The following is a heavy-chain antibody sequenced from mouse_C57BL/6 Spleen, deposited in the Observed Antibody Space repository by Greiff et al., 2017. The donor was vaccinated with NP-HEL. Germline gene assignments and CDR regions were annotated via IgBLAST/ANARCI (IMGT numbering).Heavy chain of an antibody. CDR3: ARSYYGSSSFYYFGY. Sequence: EVKLMESGPELVKPGASVKIPCKASGYTFTDYNVDWVKQSHGKSLEWIGDINPNNGGTIYNQKFKGKATLTVDKSSSTAYMELRSLTSEDTAVYYCARSYYGSSSFYYFGYWGQGTTLTVSS. CDR1: GYTFTDYN. CDR2: INPNNGGT. J-gene: IGHJ2*01. V-gene: IGHV1-18*01. D-gene: IGHD1-1*01.